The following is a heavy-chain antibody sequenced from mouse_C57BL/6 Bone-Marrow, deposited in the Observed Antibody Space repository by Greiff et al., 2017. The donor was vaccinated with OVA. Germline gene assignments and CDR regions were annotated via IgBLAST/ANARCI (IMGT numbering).Heavy chain of an antibody. J-gene: IGHJ2*01. CDR1: GFNIKDYY. CDR2: IDPEDGET. Sequence: VQLKQSGAELVKPGASVKLSCTASGFNIKDYYMHWVKQRTEQGLEWIGRIDPEDGETKYAPKFKGKATITADPSSNTAYLQRSSLTSEDTAVYYCARADYYSNSYYFDYWGQGTTLTVSS. D-gene: IGHD2-5*01. V-gene: IGHV14-2*01. CDR3: ARADYYSNSYYFDY.